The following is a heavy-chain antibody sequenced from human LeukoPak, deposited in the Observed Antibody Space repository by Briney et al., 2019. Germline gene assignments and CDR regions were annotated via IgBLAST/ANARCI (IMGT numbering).Heavy chain of an antibody. CDR3: ARSLWPEDY. V-gene: IGHV3-7*01. J-gene: IGHJ4*02. CDR1: GFTYSSFY. CDR2: INPDGSAR. Sequence: PGGSLRLSCAASGFTYSSFYMSWVRQAPGKGPEWVANINPDGSARYYADSVRGRFTISRDNAKNSMYLQMNSLRAEDSAVYYCARSLWPEDYWGQGTLVTVSS. D-gene: IGHD2-21*01.